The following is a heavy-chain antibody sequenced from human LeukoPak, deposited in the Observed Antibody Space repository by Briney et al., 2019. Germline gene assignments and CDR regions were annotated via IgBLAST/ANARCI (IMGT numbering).Heavy chain of an antibody. V-gene: IGHV3-53*01. CDR2: IYGGGST. Sequence: PGGSLRFSCAASGFTVSNNYMSWVRQAPGKGLEWVSVIYGGGSTYYADSVKGRFTISRDNSKNALFLQMNSLRAEDTAVYYCARVGPGGDGYNYGDFDYWGQGTLVTVSS. CDR1: GFTVSNNY. D-gene: IGHD5-24*01. CDR3: ARVGPGGDGYNYGDFDY. J-gene: IGHJ4*02.